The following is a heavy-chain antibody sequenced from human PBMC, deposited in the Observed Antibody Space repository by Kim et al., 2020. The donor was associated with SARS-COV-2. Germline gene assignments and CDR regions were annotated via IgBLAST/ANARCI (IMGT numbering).Heavy chain of an antibody. CDR3: AKEDPLGGGGRHAFDI. Sequence: ASVKVSCKVSGYTLTELSMHWVRQAPGKGLEWMGGFDPEDGETIYAQKFQGRVTMTEDTSTDTAYMELSSLRSEDTAVYYCAKEDPLGGGGRHAFDIWGQGTMVTVSS. V-gene: IGHV1-24*01. CDR2: FDPEDGET. CDR1: GYTLTELS. J-gene: IGHJ3*02. D-gene: IGHD3-16*01.